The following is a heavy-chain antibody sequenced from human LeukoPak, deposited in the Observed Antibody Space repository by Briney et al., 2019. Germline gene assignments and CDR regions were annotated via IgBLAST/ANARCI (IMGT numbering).Heavy chain of an antibody. J-gene: IGHJ4*02. V-gene: IGHV4-39*07. CDR1: GGSISSCSYY. CDR3: ARDGGIAVAGRAGFDY. Sequence: SETLSLTCTVSGGSISSCSYYWGWIRQPPGKGLEWIGSIYYSGSTYYNPSLKSRVTISVDTSKNQFSLKLSSVTAADTAVYYCARDGGIAVAGRAGFDYWGQGTLVTVSS. CDR2: IYYSGST. D-gene: IGHD6-19*01.